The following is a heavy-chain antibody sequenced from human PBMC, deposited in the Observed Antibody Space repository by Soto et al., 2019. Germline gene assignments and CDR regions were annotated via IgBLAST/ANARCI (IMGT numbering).Heavy chain of an antibody. Sequence: ETLSLTCTVSGGSISSSSYYWGWIRQPPGKGLEWIGSIYYSGSTYYNPSLKSRVTISVDTSKNQFSLKLSSVTAADTAVYYCARRSKEYSGYDSPAYYFDYWGQGTLVTVSS. V-gene: IGHV4-39*01. D-gene: IGHD5-12*01. J-gene: IGHJ4*02. CDR2: IYYSGST. CDR3: ARRSKEYSGYDSPAYYFDY. CDR1: GGSISSSSYY.